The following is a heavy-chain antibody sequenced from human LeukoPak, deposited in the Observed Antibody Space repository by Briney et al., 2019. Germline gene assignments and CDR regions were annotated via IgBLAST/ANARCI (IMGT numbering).Heavy chain of an antibody. D-gene: IGHD4-17*01. CDR3: AGAGDYDDGAFDI. CDR2: INHSGST. CDR1: GGSFSGYY. V-gene: IGHV4-34*01. Sequence: SETLSRTCAVYGGSFSGYYWRWIRQPPGKGLEWIGEINHSGSTSYNPSLKSRVTISVDTSKNQFSLKLSSVTAADTAVYYCAGAGDYDDGAFDIWGRGTMVTVPS. J-gene: IGHJ3*02.